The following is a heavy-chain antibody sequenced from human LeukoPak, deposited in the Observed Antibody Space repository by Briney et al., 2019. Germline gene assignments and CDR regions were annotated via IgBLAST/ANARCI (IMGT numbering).Heavy chain of an antibody. CDR1: GYTFTGYY. D-gene: IGHD3-10*01. J-gene: IGHJ4*02. CDR3: ALWFGELSQTDY. Sequence: ASVKVSCKASGYTFTGYYMHWVRQAPGQGLEWMGWINPNSGGTNYAQKFQGRVTMTRDTSISTAYMELRSLRSDDTAAYYCALWFGELSQTDYWGQGTLVTVSS. CDR2: INPNSGGT. V-gene: IGHV1-2*02.